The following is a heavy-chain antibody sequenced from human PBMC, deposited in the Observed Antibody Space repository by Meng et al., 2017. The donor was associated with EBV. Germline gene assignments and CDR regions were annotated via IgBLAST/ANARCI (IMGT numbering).Heavy chain of an antibody. CDR3: ARGLDYFDY. CDR2: SSAYNGNT. CDR1: GYTFPSYG. Sequence: LGQYVTQSKKPVASVTVSCKASGYTFPSYGISGLRQAPGQGREWMEWSSAYNGNTNYAQKLQGRVTMTTDTSTSTAYIELRSLRSDDTAVYYCARGLDYFDYWGQGTLVTVSS. J-gene: IGHJ4*02. V-gene: IGHV1-18*01.